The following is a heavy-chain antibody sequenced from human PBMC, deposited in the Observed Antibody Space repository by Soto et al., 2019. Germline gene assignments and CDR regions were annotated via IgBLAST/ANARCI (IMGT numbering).Heavy chain of an antibody. Sequence: QVQLVESGGGVVQPRMSLGLSCEVSGFTFSTYGMHWVRQAPGKGLEWVAFISYDGSKKLYAHSVKGRFTSSRDNSKNTLYLQMKSLRTDDTAVYYCTRVFYGEWPTDHWVQGTLVTVSS. J-gene: IGHJ5*02. CDR2: ISYDGSKK. D-gene: IGHD3-3*01. V-gene: IGHV3-30*03. CDR1: GFTFSTYG. CDR3: TRVFYGEWPTDH.